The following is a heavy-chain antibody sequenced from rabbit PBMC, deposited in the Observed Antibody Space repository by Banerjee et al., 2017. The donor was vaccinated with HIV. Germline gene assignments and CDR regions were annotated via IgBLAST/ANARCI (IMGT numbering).Heavy chain of an antibody. D-gene: IGHD1-1*01. Sequence: QSLEESGGDLVKPGASLTLTCTASGFSFSSSYHMCWVRQAPGKGLEWIAWIYGGSSGSTSYASWAKGRFTISKTSSTTVTLQMTSLTAADTATYFCARDNSSDGYYFNLWGPGTLVTVS. J-gene: IGHJ4*01. CDR1: GFSFSSSYH. CDR2: IYGGSSGST. CDR3: ARDNSSDGYYFNL. V-gene: IGHV1S40*01.